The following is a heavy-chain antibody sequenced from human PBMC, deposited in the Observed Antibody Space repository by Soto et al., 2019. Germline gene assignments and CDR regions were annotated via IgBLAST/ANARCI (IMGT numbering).Heavy chain of an antibody. CDR2: IYYSGST. D-gene: IGHD5-12*01. Sequence: QLQLQESGPGLVKPSETLSLTCTVSGGSVKSSSYYWVWIRQPPGKGLEWIGYIYYSGSTYYNQSRKSRVTISVDTSKNQFSLKLSSVTAADTAVYYCARDLPSGGVATIFEEGWFDPWGQGTLVTVSS. CDR3: ARDLPSGGVATIFEEGWFDP. CDR1: GGSVKSSSYY. J-gene: IGHJ5*02. V-gene: IGHV4-39*07.